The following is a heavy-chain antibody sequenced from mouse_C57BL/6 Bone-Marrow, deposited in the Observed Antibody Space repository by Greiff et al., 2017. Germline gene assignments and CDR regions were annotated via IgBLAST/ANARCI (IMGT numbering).Heavy chain of an antibody. Sequence: VKLMESGAELVKPGASVKLSCKASGYAFSSYWMNWVKQRPGKGLEWIGQIYPGDGDTNYNGKFTGKATMTADKSSSTAYMQLSSLASEDSAVYFCARHYDCYYVCDWGQGTTLTVSS. V-gene: IGHV1-80*01. J-gene: IGHJ2*01. CDR2: IYPGDGDT. CDR3: ARHYDCYYVCD. D-gene: IGHD2-3*01. CDR1: GYAFSSYW.